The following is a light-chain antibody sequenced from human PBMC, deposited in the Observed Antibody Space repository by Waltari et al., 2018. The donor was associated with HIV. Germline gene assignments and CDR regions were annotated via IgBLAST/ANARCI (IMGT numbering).Light chain of an antibody. CDR3: MQALHAPFM. Sequence: DVLLTQSPVSLAVTPGESASISCKSSQSLLHKNGKNYLAWYVKKPGQTPQLLMYMASNLAAGVPVRFSGSGSGTEFTLKISRVEAEDVGLYYCMQALHAPFMFGHGTRLEI. CDR2: MAS. V-gene: IGKV2-28*01. J-gene: IGKJ5*01. CDR1: QSLLHKNGKNY.